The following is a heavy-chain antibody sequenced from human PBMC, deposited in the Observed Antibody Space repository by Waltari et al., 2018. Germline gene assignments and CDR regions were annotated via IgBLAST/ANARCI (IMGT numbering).Heavy chain of an antibody. D-gene: IGHD3-10*01. CDR1: GFTFSSYG. J-gene: IGHJ4*02. Sequence: QVQLVESGGGVVQPGGSLRLSCAASGFTFSSYGMHLVRQAPGKGLEWVAFIRYDGSNKYYADSVKGRFTISRDNSKNTLYLQMNSLRAEDTAVYYCAKDGYYGSGSYYLGYWGQGTLVTVSS. CDR3: AKDGYYGSGSYYLGY. CDR2: IRYDGSNK. V-gene: IGHV3-30*02.